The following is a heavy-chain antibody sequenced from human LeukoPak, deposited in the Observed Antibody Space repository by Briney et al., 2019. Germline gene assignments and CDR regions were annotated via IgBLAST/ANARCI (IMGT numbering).Heavy chain of an antibody. D-gene: IGHD4-17*01. CDR1: GFTFSSYG. J-gene: IGHJ6*04. CDR3: AKDSKLRSYYYYYGMDV. CDR2: MSYDGSNK. Sequence: GRSLRLSCAASGFTFSSYGMHWVRQAPGKGLEWVAVMSYDGSNKYYADSVKGRFTISRDNSKNTLYLQMNSLRAEDTAVYYCAKDSKLRSYYYYYGMDVWGKGTTVTVSS. V-gene: IGHV3-30*18.